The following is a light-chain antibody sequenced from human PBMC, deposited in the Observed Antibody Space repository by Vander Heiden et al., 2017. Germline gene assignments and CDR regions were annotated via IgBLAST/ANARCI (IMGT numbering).Light chain of an antibody. CDR1: SSNIGNNY. CDR3: GTWDSSLSVWV. Sequence: SVLTQPPSVSAAPGQKVTISCSGGSSNIGNNYVSWYQQLPGTAPKLLIYENNKRPSGIPDRFSGSKSGTSATLGITGLQTGDEADYYCGTWDSSLSVWVFGGGTKLTVL. J-gene: IGLJ3*02. V-gene: IGLV1-51*02. CDR2: ENN.